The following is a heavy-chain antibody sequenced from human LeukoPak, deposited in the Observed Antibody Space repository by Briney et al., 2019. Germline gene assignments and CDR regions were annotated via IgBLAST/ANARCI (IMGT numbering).Heavy chain of an antibody. Sequence: TSETLSLTCTVSGGSISSSSYYWGWIRQPPGKGLEWIGSIFYSGSTYYNPSLKSRVTISVDTSKNQFSLKLTSVTAADTAVYYCARVIGYYSSSWYFNTHKTKDYYYYYMDVWGKGTTVTISS. CDR2: IFYSGST. J-gene: IGHJ6*03. CDR3: ARVIGYYSSSWYFNTHKTKDYYYYYMDV. CDR1: GGSISSSSYY. V-gene: IGHV4-39*07. D-gene: IGHD6-13*01.